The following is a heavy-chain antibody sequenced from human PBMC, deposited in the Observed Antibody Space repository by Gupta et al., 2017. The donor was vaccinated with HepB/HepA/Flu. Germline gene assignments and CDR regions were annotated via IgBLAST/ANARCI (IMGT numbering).Heavy chain of an antibody. D-gene: IGHD3-10*01. CDR3: ATLKYYGMDV. V-gene: IGHV3-66*01. J-gene: IGHJ6*02. CDR1: GNTVSRND. Sequence: EVQLVESGGGLVQPGGSLRRSCAAPGNTVSRNDMSWVRQAPGKGLEWVSVIYSGGSTYYADSVKDRFTISRDNSKNTLYLQMNRLRAEDTAVYYCATLKYYGMDVWGQGTTVTVSS. CDR2: IYSGGST.